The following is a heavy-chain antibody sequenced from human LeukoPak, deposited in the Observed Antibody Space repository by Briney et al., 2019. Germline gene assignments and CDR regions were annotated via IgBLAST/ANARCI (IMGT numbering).Heavy chain of an antibody. J-gene: IGHJ2*01. CDR3: ARVPGVVITGKWYFDL. V-gene: IGHV4-30-4*07. Sequence: PSETLSLTCAVSGGPISGGGYSWSWIRQPPGKGLEWIGYIYYSGPTHYNPSVESRISISIDSSNNQCSLNLRSVTTADTAVYYCARVPGVVITGKWYFDLWGRGTLVTVS. CDR2: IYYSGPT. CDR1: GGPISGGGYS. D-gene: IGHD3-3*01.